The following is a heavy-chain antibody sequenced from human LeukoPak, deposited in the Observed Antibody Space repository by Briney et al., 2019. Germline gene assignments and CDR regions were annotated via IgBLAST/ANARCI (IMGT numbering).Heavy chain of an antibody. CDR2: IIPIFGTA. Sequence: ASVKVSCKASGGTFSSYAISWVRQAPGQGLEWMGGIIPIFGTANYAQKFQGRVTITADKSMSTAYMELSSLRSEDTAVYYCARDSSTKYNWNDLLQRDYYYGMDVWGKGTTVTVSS. V-gene: IGHV1-69*06. CDR1: GGTFSSYA. CDR3: ARDSSTKYNWNDLLQRDYYYGMDV. J-gene: IGHJ6*04. D-gene: IGHD1-1*01.